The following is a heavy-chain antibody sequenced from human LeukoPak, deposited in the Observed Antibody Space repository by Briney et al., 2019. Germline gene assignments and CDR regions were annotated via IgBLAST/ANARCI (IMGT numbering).Heavy chain of an antibody. D-gene: IGHD4-11*01. V-gene: IGHV4-34*01. CDR1: GVSFDDYY. Sequence: SETLSLTCAVSGVSFDDYYWSWVRQTPGKGLEWIGEINHSGYTNDNPSLKSRVTLSIDTSRKQFSLNLRSVTVADAGIYFCTRMTRGRDYWGQGTQVTVSS. J-gene: IGHJ4*02. CDR3: TRMTRGRDY. CDR2: INHSGYT.